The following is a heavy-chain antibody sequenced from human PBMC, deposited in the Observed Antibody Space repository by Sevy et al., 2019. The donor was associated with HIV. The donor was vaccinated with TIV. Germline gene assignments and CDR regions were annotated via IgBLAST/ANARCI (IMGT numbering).Heavy chain of an antibody. CDR3: ARSFPFDY. J-gene: IGHJ4*02. V-gene: IGHV4-4*07. CDR2: LYSSVIT. Sequence: SETLSLTCTISGGSISIYYWSWIRQPAGKGLEWIGRLYSSVITEYNPSLKSRVTMSLDTSQKQFSLRLSSVTAADTAVYYCARSFPFDYCGQGTLVTVSS. CDR1: GGSISIYY.